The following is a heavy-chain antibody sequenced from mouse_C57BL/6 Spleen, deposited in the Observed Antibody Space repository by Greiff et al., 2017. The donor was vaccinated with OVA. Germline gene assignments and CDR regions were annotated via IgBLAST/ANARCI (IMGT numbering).Heavy chain of an antibody. CDR2: IYPRDGST. CDR1: GYTFTDHT. Sequence: VQLQQSDAELVKPGASVKISCKVSGYTFTDHTIHWMKQRPEQGLEWIGYIYPRDGSTKYNEKFKGKATLTADKSSSTAYMQLNSLTSEDSAVYVCARWYDYDRYYFDYWGQGTTLTVSS. D-gene: IGHD2-4*01. CDR3: ARWYDYDRYYFDY. J-gene: IGHJ2*01. V-gene: IGHV1-78*01.